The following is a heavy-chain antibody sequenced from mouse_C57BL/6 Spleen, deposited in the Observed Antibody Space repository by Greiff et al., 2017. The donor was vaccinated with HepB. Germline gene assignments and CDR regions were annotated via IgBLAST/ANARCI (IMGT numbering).Heavy chain of an antibody. CDR3: ARSYYYGSGAY. J-gene: IGHJ3*01. CDR2: IHPNSGST. Sequence: VQLQQPGAELVKPGASVKLSCKASGYTFTSYWMHWVKQRPGQGLEWIGMIHPNSGSTNYNEKFKSKATLTVDKSSSTAYRQLSSLTSEDSAVYDCARSYYYGSGAYWGQGTLVTVSA. D-gene: IGHD1-1*01. CDR1: GYTFTSYW. V-gene: IGHV1-64*01.